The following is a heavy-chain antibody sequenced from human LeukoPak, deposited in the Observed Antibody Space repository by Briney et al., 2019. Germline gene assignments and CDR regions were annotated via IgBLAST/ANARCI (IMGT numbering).Heavy chain of an antibody. CDR3: ARVPYYYDNNWFDP. V-gene: IGHV1-8*01. Sequence: RASVKVSCKASGYTFTSYDFNWVRQATGQRPEWMGWMSPNSGDTGYSQKLQGRVTITRDTSASTAYMELSTLRSEDTAVYYCARVPYYYDNNWFDPWGQGTLVTVSS. CDR1: GYTFTSYD. CDR2: MSPNSGDT. J-gene: IGHJ5*02. D-gene: IGHD3-22*01.